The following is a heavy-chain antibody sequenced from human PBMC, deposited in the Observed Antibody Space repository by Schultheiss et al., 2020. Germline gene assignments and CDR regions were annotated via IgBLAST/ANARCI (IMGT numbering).Heavy chain of an antibody. CDR1: GGSISSYY. J-gene: IGHJ6*02. Sequence: SETLSLTCTVSGGSISSYYWSWIRQPPGKGLEWIGYIYYSGSTNYNPSLKSRVTISVDTSKNQFSLKLSSVTAADTAMYYCVRDRYFEGDLYGMDVWGQGTTVTVSS. CDR2: IYYSGST. V-gene: IGHV4-59*12. D-gene: IGHD3-9*01. CDR3: VRDRYFEGDLYGMDV.